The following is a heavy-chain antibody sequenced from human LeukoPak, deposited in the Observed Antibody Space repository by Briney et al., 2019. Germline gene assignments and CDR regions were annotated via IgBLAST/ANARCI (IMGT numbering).Heavy chain of an antibody. V-gene: IGHV4-39*07. CDR2: IYHSGST. Sequence: SETLSLTCTVFGGSISSSSHYWGWIRQPPGKGLEWIGEIYHSGSTNYNPSLKSRVTISVDKSKNQFSLKLSSVTAADTAVYYCATRGRDLEYWGQGTLVTVSS. J-gene: IGHJ4*02. D-gene: IGHD3-3*01. CDR3: ATRGRDLEY. CDR1: GGSISSSSHY.